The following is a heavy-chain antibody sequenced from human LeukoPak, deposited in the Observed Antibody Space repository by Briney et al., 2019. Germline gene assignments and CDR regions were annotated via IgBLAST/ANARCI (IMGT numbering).Heavy chain of an antibody. Sequence: SETLSLTCTVSGGFISSYYWSWIRQPPGKGLEWIGYIYYSGSTNYNPSLKSRVTISVDTSKNQFSLKLSSVTAADTAVYYCARAPKGRATDFDYWGQGTLVTVSS. CDR1: GGFISSYY. CDR3: ARAPKGRATDFDY. D-gene: IGHD5-24*01. V-gene: IGHV4-59*01. CDR2: IYYSGST. J-gene: IGHJ4*02.